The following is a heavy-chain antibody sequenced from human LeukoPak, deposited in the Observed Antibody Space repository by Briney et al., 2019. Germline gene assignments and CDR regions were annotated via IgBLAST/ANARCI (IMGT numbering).Heavy chain of an antibody. CDR1: GFSFNSYT. Sequence: PGGSLRLSCAASGFSFNSYTMNWVRQAPGKGLEWVSSISSTSTYIYYADSLKGRFTISRDNAQNSLFLQMNSLRAEDTAVYYCARDYSSPSFRVLDYYYMDVWGKGTTVTVS. CDR3: ARDYSSPSFRVLDYYYMDV. V-gene: IGHV3-21*01. D-gene: IGHD6-6*01. CDR2: ISSTSTYI. J-gene: IGHJ6*03.